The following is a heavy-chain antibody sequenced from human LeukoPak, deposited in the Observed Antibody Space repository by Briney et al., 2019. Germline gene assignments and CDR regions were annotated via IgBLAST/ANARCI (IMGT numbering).Heavy chain of an antibody. CDR3: ARRGRDGYLNWCDP. V-gene: IGHV4-39*01. D-gene: IGHD5-24*01. J-gene: IGHJ5*02. CDR2: IYYSGST. Sequence: SETLSLTCTVSGGSISSSSYYWGWIRQPPGKGLEWIGSIYYSGSTYYNPSLKSRVTISVDTSKNQFSLKLSSVTAADTAVYYCARRGRDGYLNWCDPWGQGTLVTVSS. CDR1: GGSISSSSYY.